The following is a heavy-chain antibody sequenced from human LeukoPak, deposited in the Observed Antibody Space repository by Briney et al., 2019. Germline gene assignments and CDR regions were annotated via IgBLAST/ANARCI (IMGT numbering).Heavy chain of an antibody. CDR3: ERGPAAVHP. D-gene: IGHD6-13*01. V-gene: IGHV4-34*01. J-gene: IGHJ5*02. CDR2: ISHTGST. Sequence: PSETLSLTCAVYGYSLTNHYWIWIRQPPGKGLEWVGEISHTGSTNYNPSLKSRLNISVDTSKNQFFLKLSSVTAADTAVYYCERGPAAVHPWGQGTLVTVSS. CDR1: GYSLTNHY.